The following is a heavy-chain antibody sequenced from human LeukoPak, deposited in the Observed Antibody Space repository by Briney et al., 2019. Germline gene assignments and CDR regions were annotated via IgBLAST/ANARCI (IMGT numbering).Heavy chain of an antibody. CDR1: GFSFNSYW. CDR3: VRFGYVAGLDL. Sequence: PGGSLRLSCAASGFSFNSYWMTWVRQAPGRGLEWVANIDPAGSDTYYVDRRFTISRDNAKKLVYLQMNSLRAEDTAVYYCVRFGYVAGLDLWGQGTLVAVSS. V-gene: IGHV3-7*01. CDR2: IDPAGSDT. J-gene: IGHJ4*02. D-gene: IGHD6-19*01.